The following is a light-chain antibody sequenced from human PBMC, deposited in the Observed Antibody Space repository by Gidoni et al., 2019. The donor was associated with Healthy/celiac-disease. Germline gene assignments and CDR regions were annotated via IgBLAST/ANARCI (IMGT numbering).Light chain of an antibody. CDR2: AAS. Sequence: DIQMTQPPSSLPASIGDRVTITCRASKGISNSLAWYQQKPGKVPKLLIYAASTLQSGVPSRFSGSGSGTDFTLTISSLQPEDVATYYCQKYNSAPLTFGGGTKVEIK. J-gene: IGKJ4*01. V-gene: IGKV1-27*01. CDR3: QKYNSAPLT. CDR1: KGISNS.